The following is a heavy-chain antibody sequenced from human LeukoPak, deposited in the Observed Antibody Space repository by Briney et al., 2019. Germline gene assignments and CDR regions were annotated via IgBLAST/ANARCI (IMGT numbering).Heavy chain of an antibody. J-gene: IGHJ4*02. CDR3: AKERPSGSYQQYFDY. D-gene: IGHD1-26*01. Sequence: GGSLRLSCAASGFTFSSFGMHWVRRAPGKGLEWVAVISYDGSNKDYADSVKGRFTISRDNSKNTLYLQMNSLRVEDTAVYYCAKERPSGSYQQYFDYWGQGTLVTVSS. V-gene: IGHV3-30*18. CDR2: ISYDGSNK. CDR1: GFTFSSFG.